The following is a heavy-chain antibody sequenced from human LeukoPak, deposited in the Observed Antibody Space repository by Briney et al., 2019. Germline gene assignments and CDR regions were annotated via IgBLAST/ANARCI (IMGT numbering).Heavy chain of an antibody. CDR2: ISDSGNT. J-gene: IGHJ4*02. CDR3: AKHRGSSGADARPAEY. V-gene: IGHV3-23*01. Sequence: GGSLRLSCAASGFTLSSYAMSWVRQPPGKGLELVSAISDSGNTYHADSVKGRFTISRDSSKNTLFLQMNRLRPEDAAVYYCAKHRGSSGADARPAEYWGQGTLVTVSS. CDR1: GFTLSSYA. D-gene: IGHD5-12*01.